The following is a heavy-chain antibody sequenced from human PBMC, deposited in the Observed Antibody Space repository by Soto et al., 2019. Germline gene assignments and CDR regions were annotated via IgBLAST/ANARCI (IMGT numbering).Heavy chain of an antibody. CDR2: ITPILGIA. D-gene: IGHD5-18*01. Sequence: ASVKVSCKASGGTFSSYTISWVRQAPGQGLEWMGRITPILGIANYAQKFQGRVTITADKSTSTAYMELSSLRSEDTAVYYCASDLDTAMGDYYYYYVMDVWGQGTTVTVSS. V-gene: IGHV1-69*02. CDR3: ASDLDTAMGDYYYYYVMDV. CDR1: GGTFSSYT. J-gene: IGHJ6*02.